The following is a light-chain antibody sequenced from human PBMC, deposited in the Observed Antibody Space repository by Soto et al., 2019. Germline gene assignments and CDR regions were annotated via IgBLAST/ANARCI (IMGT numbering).Light chain of an antibody. V-gene: IGLV2-8*01. Sequence: QAVLTQPPSASGSPGQSVTLSCTGTSSDVGAYNYVSWYQQLPGKAPKLIIYEVSKRPSGVPDRFSGSKSGNTASLTVSGLQAEDEADYYCTSYAGXYSCFYVLGTGTKVTVL. CDR3: TSYAGXYSCFYV. J-gene: IGLJ1*01. CDR1: SSDVGAYNY. CDR2: EVS.